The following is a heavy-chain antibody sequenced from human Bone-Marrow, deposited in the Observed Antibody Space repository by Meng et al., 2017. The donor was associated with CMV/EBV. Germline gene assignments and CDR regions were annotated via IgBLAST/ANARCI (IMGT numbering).Heavy chain of an antibody. CDR3: ARVCSSTSCYSVYYYGMDV. J-gene: IGHJ6*02. Sequence: ASAKLSCKAQGYTFTSYGISWVRQAPGQGLEWMGWISAYNGNTNYAQKLQGRVTMTTDTSTSTAYMELSRLRSDDTAVYYCARVCSSTSCYSVYYYGMDVWGQGTTVTVSS. D-gene: IGHD2-2*01. V-gene: IGHV1-18*01. CDR1: GYTFTSYG. CDR2: ISAYNGNT.